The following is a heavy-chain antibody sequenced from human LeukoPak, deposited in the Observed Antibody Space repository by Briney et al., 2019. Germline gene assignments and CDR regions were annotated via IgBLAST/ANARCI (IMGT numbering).Heavy chain of an antibody. CDR1: GGSISSYY. CDR3: ARSYGSGRYDAFDI. Sequence: SETLSLTCTVSGGSISSYYWSWIRQPPGKGLEWIGYIYYSGSTNYNPSLKSRVTISVDTSKNQFSLKLSSVTAADTAVYYCARSYGSGRYDAFDIWGQGTMVTVSS. J-gene: IGHJ3*02. CDR2: IYYSGST. D-gene: IGHD3-10*01. V-gene: IGHV4-59*01.